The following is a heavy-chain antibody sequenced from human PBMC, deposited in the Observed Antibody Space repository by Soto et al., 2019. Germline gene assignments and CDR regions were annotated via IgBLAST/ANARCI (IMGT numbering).Heavy chain of an antibody. CDR2: FDPEDGET. CDR3: AHRPPGIAAAGPKGYAFDI. V-gene: IGHV1-24*01. J-gene: IGHJ3*02. Sequence: ASVKVSCKVSGYTLTELSMHWVRQAPGKGLAWMGGFDPEDGETIYAQKFQGRVTMTEDTSTDTAYMELSSLRSEDTAVYYCAHRPPGIAAAGPKGYAFDIWGQGTMVTVSS. D-gene: IGHD6-13*01. CDR1: GYTLTELS.